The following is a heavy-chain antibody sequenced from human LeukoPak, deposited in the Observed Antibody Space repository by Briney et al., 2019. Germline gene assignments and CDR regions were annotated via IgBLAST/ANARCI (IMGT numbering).Heavy chain of an antibody. D-gene: IGHD6-13*01. CDR2: IYYSGST. V-gene: IGHV4-31*03. CDR1: GGSISSGGYY. CDR3: ARALALRAAGLSWFGP. J-gene: IGHJ5*02. Sequence: SQTLSLTCTVSGGSISSGGYYWSWIRQHPGKGLEWIGYIYYSGSTYYNPSLKSRVTISVDTSKNQFSLKLSSVTAADTAVYYCARALALRAAGLSWFGPWGQGTLVTVSS.